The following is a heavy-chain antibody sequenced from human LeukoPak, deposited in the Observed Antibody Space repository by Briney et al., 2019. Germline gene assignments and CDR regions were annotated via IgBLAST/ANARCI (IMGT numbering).Heavy chain of an antibody. CDR1: GFTFSSYA. Sequence: HPGGSLRLSCAASGFTFSSYAMHWVRQAPGKGLEYVSAISSDGDSTYYANSEKGRFTISRDNSKNTMYLQMGSLRAEDMAVYYCARVAARVSLDYWGQGTLVTVSS. D-gene: IGHD2-15*01. V-gene: IGHV3-64*01. CDR3: ARVAARVSLDY. CDR2: ISSDGDST. J-gene: IGHJ4*02.